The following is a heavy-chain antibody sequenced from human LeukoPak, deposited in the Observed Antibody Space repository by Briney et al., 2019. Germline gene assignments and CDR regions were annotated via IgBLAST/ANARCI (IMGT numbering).Heavy chain of an antibody. D-gene: IGHD1-1*01. V-gene: IGHV4-39*01. J-gene: IGHJ3*02. CDR3: ARNDPGDAFDI. CDR1: GGSISSSSYS. Sequence: PSETLSLTCTVSGGSISSSSYSWGWIRQPPGKGLEWIGSIYYSGSTYYNPSLKSRVTISVDTSKNQFSLKLSSVTAADTAVYYCARNDPGDAFDIWGQGTMVTVSS. CDR2: IYYSGST.